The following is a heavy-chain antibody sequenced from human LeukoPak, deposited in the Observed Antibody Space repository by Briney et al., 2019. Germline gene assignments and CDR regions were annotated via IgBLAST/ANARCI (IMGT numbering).Heavy chain of an antibody. CDR3: VRGSRADDAFDI. J-gene: IGHJ3*02. CDR2: ISAYNGNT. V-gene: IGHV1-18*01. D-gene: IGHD2-2*01. Sequence: ASVKVSCKASGYTFTRYGNSWVRQAPGQGLEWMGWISAYNGNTKYAQKFQGRVTMTTDTSTSTVYVELRSLRSDDTAVYYCVRGSRADDAFDIWGQGTRVTVSS. CDR1: GYTFTRYG.